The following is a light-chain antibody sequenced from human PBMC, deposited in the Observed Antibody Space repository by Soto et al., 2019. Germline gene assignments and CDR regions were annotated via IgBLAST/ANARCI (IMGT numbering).Light chain of an antibody. CDR3: AAWDDSLNGVL. Sequence: QSVLTQPPSASGTPGQRVTISCSGSSSSIGSKPVHWYQQLPGTAPKLLVHNNNHRPSGVPDRFSGSKSGTSASLAISGLQSEDEADYYCAAWDDSLNGVLFGGGTKLTV. V-gene: IGLV1-44*01. CDR1: SSSIGSKP. CDR2: NNN. J-gene: IGLJ2*01.